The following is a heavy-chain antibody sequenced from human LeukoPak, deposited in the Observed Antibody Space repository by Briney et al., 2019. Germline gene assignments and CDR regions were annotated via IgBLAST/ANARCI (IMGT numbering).Heavy chain of an antibody. D-gene: IGHD6-13*01. V-gene: IGHV3-30*02. J-gene: IGHJ1*01. Sequence: GGSLRLSCAASGFTFSGSGMHWVRQPLGKGLEWVAFIRSDGFTKYYADSVKGRFTISRDNSKNTLYLQMNSLRAEDTAVYYCARESGYSRNSEYFQHWGQGTLVTVSS. CDR1: GFTFSGSG. CDR3: ARESGYSRNSEYFQH. CDR2: IRSDGFTK.